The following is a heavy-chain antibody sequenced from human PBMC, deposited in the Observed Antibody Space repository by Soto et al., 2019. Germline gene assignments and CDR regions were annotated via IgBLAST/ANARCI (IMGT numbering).Heavy chain of an antibody. CDR2: INDDSSSA. V-gene: IGHV3-74*01. J-gene: IGHJ4*02. D-gene: IGHD5-12*01. Sequence: EVQLVESGGNLVQPGGSLRLSRAVSGFTFRSYWMHWVRQAPGRGLVWVSRINDDSSSASYADSVKGRFTISRDNAKNTLYLQMRSLRAEDTAVYYCVREDVALATNDYWGQGTLVTVSS. CDR3: VREDVALATNDY. CDR1: GFTFRSYW.